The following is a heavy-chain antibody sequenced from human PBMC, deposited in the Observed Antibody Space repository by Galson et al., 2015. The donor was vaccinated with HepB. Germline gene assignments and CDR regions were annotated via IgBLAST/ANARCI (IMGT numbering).Heavy chain of an antibody. CDR1: GFTFKTYS. D-gene: IGHD3-10*01. J-gene: IGHJ3*02. Sequence: SLRLSCAASGFTFKTYSVNWVRQAPGKGLEWISYISSSSSTIYYADSVKGRFTISRDNAKNSLYLQMHSLRDEDTAVYYCARDRAYRGLDGFDIWGQGTMVTVSS. V-gene: IGHV3-48*02. CDR2: ISSSSSTI. CDR3: ARDRAYRGLDGFDI.